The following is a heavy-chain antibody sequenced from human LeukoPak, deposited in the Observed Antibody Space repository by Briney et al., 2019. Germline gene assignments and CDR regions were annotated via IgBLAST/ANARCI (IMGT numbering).Heavy chain of an antibody. CDR2: ISAQHCQT. D-gene: IGHD2-8*01. CDR1: GYSENFYG. CDR3: AGSQGYCTSNVCYLKY. Sequence: ASVKVSCKTSGYSENFYGITWVRQVAGQGLEWMGWISAQHCQTEYAPNSQDRVTMTTDTDTNTAYMELRSLRADDTAVYYCAGSQGYCTSNVCYLKYWGQGTLVTVSS. V-gene: IGHV1-18*01. J-gene: IGHJ4*02.